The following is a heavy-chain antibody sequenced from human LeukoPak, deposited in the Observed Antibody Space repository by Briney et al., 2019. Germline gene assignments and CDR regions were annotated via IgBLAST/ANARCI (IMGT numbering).Heavy chain of an antibody. CDR1: GFTFSSYA. Sequence: GGSLRLSCAAYGFTFSSYAMSWVRQAPGKGLEWVSAISGSGASTYYADSVKGRFTISRDNSKNTLYLQMNSLRAEDTAVYYCAKSRANLEAEWDIWGQGTMVTVSS. CDR3: AKSRANLEAEWDI. D-gene: IGHD4/OR15-4a*01. J-gene: IGHJ3*02. CDR2: ISGSGAST. V-gene: IGHV3-23*01.